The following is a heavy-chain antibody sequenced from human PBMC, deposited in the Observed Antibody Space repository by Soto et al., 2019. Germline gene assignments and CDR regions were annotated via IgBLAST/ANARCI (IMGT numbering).Heavy chain of an antibody. V-gene: IGHV3-23*01. CDR2: ISGSGGST. J-gene: IGHJ4*02. Sequence: PGGSLRFSCAASGFTFSSYAMSWVRQAPGKGLEWVSAISGSGGSTYYADSVKGRFTISRDNSKNTLYLQMNSLRAEDTAVYYCAKDIAYYYGSGSYYNLDYWGQGTLVTVSS. CDR3: AKDIAYYYGSGSYYNLDY. CDR1: GFTFSSYA. D-gene: IGHD3-10*01.